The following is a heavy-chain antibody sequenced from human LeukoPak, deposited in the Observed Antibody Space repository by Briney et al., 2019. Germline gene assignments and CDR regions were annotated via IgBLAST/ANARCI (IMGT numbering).Heavy chain of an antibody. Sequence: ASVKVSCKVSGYTLTELSMHWVRQAPGKGLEWMGGFDPEDGETFYAQKFQGRVTMTEDTSTDTAYMELSSLRSEDTAIYYCATATYHYDSSGYGTLGYWGQGTLVTVTS. CDR3: ATATYHYDSSGYGTLGY. J-gene: IGHJ4*02. CDR2: FDPEDGET. CDR1: GYTLTELS. D-gene: IGHD3-22*01. V-gene: IGHV1-24*01.